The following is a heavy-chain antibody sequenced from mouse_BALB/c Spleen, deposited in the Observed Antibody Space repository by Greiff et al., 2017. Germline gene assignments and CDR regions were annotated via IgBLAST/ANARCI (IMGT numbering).Heavy chain of an antibody. CDR1: GFSLTSYG. D-gene: IGHD2-2*01. CDR2: IWSGGST. V-gene: IGHV2-2*02. Sequence: VKLVESGPGLVQPSQSLSITCTVSGFSLTSYGVHWVRQSPGKGLEWLGVIWSGGSTDYNAAFISRLSISKDNSKSQVFFKMNSLQANDTAIYHCARDGYDGWFAYWGQGTLVTVSA. CDR3: ARDGYDGWFAY. J-gene: IGHJ3*01.